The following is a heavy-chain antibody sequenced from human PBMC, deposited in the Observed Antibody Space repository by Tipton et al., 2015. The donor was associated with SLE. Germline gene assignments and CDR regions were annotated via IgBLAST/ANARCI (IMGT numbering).Heavy chain of an antibody. CDR3: VRVGVVVDFDY. D-gene: IGHD2-15*01. CDR2: IIGSTNYV. CDR1: GFTFSFYT. Sequence: SLRLSCAASGFTFSFYTMGWVRRAPGKGLVWVSSIIGSTNYVNYADSVKGRFTISRDDAKNSLYLQMNSLRAEDTAVYYCVRVGVVVDFDYWGQGTLVTVSS. J-gene: IGHJ4*02. V-gene: IGHV3-21*01.